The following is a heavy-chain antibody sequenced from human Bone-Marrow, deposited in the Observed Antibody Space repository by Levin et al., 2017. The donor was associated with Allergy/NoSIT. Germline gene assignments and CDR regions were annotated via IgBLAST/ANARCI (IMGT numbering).Heavy chain of an antibody. D-gene: IGHD3-22*01. J-gene: IGHJ4*02. CDR2: ISPDGREK. V-gene: IGHV3-30*19. CDR1: GFTLTSSR. CDR3: ATTRLYDSSGYYLYYFDY. Sequence: PSETLSLTCAVSGFTLTSSRTHWVRQVPGKGLEWVAFISPDGREKDYGPSVKGRFTISRDNSKRTVYLELNSLRPEDTALYYCATTRLYDSSGYYLYYFDYWGQGTLVTVSS.